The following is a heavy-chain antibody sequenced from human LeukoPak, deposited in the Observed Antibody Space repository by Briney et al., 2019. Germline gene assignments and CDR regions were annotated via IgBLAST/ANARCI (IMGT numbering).Heavy chain of an antibody. CDR1: AGSFISSSHH. D-gene: IGHD5-12*01. Sequence: PSETLSLTCTVSAGSFISSSHHWGWIRQSPGKGLEWIGSVYYGRTTYYNPSLDGRVTVSLDTSANQFSLQLNSVTAADTAVYYCVRHDGRGGATMGAFDSWGQGSLVTVSP. CDR3: VRHDGRGGATMGAFDS. CDR2: VYYGRTT. J-gene: IGHJ5*01. V-gene: IGHV4-39*01.